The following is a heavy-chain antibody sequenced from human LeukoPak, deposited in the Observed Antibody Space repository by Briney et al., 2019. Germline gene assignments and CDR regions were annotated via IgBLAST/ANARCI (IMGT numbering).Heavy chain of an antibody. J-gene: IGHJ4*02. D-gene: IGHD3-22*01. CDR2: IYADGSS. V-gene: IGHV4-61*02. CDR1: GGSLSSDNSY. CDR3: ARGYYYHT. Sequence: SETLSLTCTVSGGSLSSDNSYWHWLRQPAGKGLEWLGRIYADGSSTYNPSLKSRVTISVDSSKNQFSLGLSSLTAADTAVYYCARGYYYHTWGQGTLVTVSS.